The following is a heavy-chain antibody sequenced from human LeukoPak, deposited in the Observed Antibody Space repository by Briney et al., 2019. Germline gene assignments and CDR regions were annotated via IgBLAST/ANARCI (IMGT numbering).Heavy chain of an antibody. CDR1: GGSISSYY. CDR3: ARAPPYYYDSSDYYWNWYFDL. V-gene: IGHV4-59*01. CDR2: IYYSGST. Sequence: SETLSLTCTVSGGSISSYYWSWIRQPPGKGLEWIGYIYYSGSTNYNPSLKSRVTISVDTSKNQFSLKLSSVTAADTAVYYCARAPPYYYDSSDYYWNWYFDLWGRGTLVTVSS. J-gene: IGHJ2*01. D-gene: IGHD3-22*01.